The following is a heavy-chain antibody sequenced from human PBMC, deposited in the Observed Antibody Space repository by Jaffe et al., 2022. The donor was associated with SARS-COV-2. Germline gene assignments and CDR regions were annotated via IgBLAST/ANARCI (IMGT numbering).Heavy chain of an antibody. V-gene: IGHV1-69*08. CDR3: ARDQSINYYDSSGYYYWFDP. D-gene: IGHD3-22*01. Sequence: QVQLVQSGAEVKKPGSSVKVSCKASGGTFSSYTISWVRQAPGQGLEWMGRIIPILGIANYAQKFQGRVTITADKSTSTAYMELSSLRSEDTAVYYCARDQSINYYDSSGYYYWFDPWGQGTLVTVSS. CDR2: IIPILGIA. CDR1: GGTFSSYT. J-gene: IGHJ5*02.